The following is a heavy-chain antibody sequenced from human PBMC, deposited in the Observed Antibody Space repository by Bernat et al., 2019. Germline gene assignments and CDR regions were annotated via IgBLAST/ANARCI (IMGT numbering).Heavy chain of an antibody. CDR3: ARDVGRDGSWYGYFDL. CDR2: ISYDGSNK. V-gene: IGHV3-30-3*01. CDR1: GFTFSSYA. D-gene: IGHD6-13*01. Sequence: QVQLVESGGGVVQPGRSLRLSCAASGFTFSSYAMHWVRQAPGKGLEWVAVISYDGSNKYYADSVKGRFTISRDNSKNTLYLQMNSLRAEDTAVYYCARDVGRDGSWYGYFDLWGRGTLVTVSS. J-gene: IGHJ2*01.